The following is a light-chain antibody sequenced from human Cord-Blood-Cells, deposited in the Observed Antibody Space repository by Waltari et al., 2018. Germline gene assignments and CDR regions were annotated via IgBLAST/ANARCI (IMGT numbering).Light chain of an antibody. J-gene: IGKJ4*01. CDR2: AAS. CDR3: QQSYSTPT. V-gene: IGKV1-39*01. Sequence: DIQMTQSPSPLSASGRDRVTITCRASQSISSYLNWYQQKPGKAPKLLIYAASSLQIGVPSRFSGSGSGTDFTLTISSLQPEDFATYYCQQSYSTPTFGGGTKVESK. CDR1: QSISSY.